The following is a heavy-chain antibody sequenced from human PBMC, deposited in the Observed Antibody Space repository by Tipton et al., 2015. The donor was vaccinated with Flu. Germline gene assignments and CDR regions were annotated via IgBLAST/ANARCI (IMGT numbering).Heavy chain of an antibody. Sequence: GLVKPSETLSLTCSVSGDSIGSPYFWGWIRQPPGKGLEWIGNVHQTGTTYYNPSLRSRVTVSVNTSKNQFSLKLSSVTAADTAVYYCARSRAPYYYYAMDVWGQGTTVTVSS. J-gene: IGHJ6*02. CDR2: VHQTGTT. V-gene: IGHV4-38-2*01. CDR3: ARSRAPYYYYAMDV. CDR1: GDSIGSPYF.